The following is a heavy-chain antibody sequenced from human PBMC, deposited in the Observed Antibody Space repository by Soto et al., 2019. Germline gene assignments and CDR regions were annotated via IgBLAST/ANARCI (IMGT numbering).Heavy chain of an antibody. CDR2: IIPIFGTA. D-gene: IGHD2-15*01. Sequence: QVQLVQSGAEVKKPGSSVKVSCKASGGTFSSYAISWVRQAPGQGLEWMGGIIPIFGTANYAQKFRGRVTITADESTSAAYMELSSLRSEDTAVYYCASDHCSGGSCYPLGPKYYGMDVWGQGTTVTVSS. CDR1: GGTFSSYA. J-gene: IGHJ6*02. V-gene: IGHV1-69*01. CDR3: ASDHCSGGSCYPLGPKYYGMDV.